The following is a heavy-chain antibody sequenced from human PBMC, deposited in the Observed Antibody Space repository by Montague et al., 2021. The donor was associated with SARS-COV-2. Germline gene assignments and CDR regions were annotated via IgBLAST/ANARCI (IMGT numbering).Heavy chain of an antibody. V-gene: IGHV3-48*03. CDR1: GFTFSSYE. Sequence: SLRLSCAASGFTFSSYEMNWVRQAPGKGLEWVSYISSSGSTIYYXDSXHGRFTISRDNAKNSLYLQMNSLRAEDTAVYYCARDSLFRSEYSSGWPDYWGQGTLVTVSS. CDR3: ARDSLFRSEYSSGWPDY. J-gene: IGHJ4*02. D-gene: IGHD6-19*01. CDR2: ISSSGSTI.